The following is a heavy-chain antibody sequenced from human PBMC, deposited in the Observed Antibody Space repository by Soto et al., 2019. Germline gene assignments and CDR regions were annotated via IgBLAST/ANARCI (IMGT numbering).Heavy chain of an antibody. J-gene: IGHJ4*02. CDR3: AHAYGGRSLY. Sequence: QITLKESGPTLVKPTQTLTLTCTFSGFSLPTDRVGVGWIRQPPGKALEWLAVIYWDDTKTYRPSLKSRLTSTQDTSKNQVDLTMNDMDPVDTATYYCAHAYGGRSLYWGQGTLVTVSS. D-gene: IGHD1-26*01. CDR1: GFSLPTDRVG. V-gene: IGHV2-5*02. CDR2: IYWDDTK.